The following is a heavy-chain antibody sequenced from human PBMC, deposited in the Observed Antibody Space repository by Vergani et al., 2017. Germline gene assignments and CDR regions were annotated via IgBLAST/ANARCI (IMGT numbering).Heavy chain of an antibody. D-gene: IGHD7-27*01. CDR3: ARGRNWVDY. Sequence: VQLLESGGGLVQPGGSLRLSCAASGFTFSSYAMSWVRQAPGKGLEWVSAISSNGGSTYYANSVKGRFTISRDNSKNTLYLQMGSLRAEDMAVYYCARGRNWVDYWGQGTLVTVSS. CDR2: ISSNGGST. CDR1: GFTFSSYA. J-gene: IGHJ4*02. V-gene: IGHV3-64*01.